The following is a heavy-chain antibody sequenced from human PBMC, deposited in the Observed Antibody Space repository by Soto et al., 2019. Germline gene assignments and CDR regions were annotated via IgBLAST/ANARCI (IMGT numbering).Heavy chain of an antibody. CDR1: GGTFNTYT. CDR2: FIPILDMA. D-gene: IGHD3-9*01. J-gene: IGHJ4*02. V-gene: IGHV1-69*02. CDR3: AIRYFLDNNCPRDFDF. Sequence: QVQVVQSGAEVKKPESSVKVSCKPSGGTFNTYTVNWVRLAPGHGLEWMGRFIPILDMANYAQKFQDRGTITDDRYTFTAYMEMNSLTSDDTAVYYCAIRYFLDNNCPRDFDFWGRGIRVTVSS.